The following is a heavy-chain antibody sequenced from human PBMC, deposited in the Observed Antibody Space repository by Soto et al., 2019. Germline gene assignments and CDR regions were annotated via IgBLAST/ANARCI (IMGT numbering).Heavy chain of an antibody. CDR1: GGSINSDY. CDR2: IYYSGSI. J-gene: IGHJ4*02. Sequence: SETLSLTCSVSGGSINSDYWHWIRQPPGKGLEWIGFIYYSGSINYNPSLESRVTISIDSSKKQFSLKLRSVTAADTAIYYCATAPSNILSRPFDNWGQGALVTVSS. CDR3: ATAPSNILSRPFDN. D-gene: IGHD2-2*02. V-gene: IGHV4-59*01.